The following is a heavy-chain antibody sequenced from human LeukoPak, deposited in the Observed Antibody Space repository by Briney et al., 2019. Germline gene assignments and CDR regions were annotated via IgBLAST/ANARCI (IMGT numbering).Heavy chain of an antibody. Sequence: SVKVSCKASGGTFSSYAISWVRQAPGQGLEWMGRIIPILGIANYAQKFQGRVTITAGKSTSTAYMELSSLRSEDTAVYYCARDPGFGAPFGYWGQGTLVTVSS. V-gene: IGHV1-69*04. J-gene: IGHJ4*02. D-gene: IGHD3-10*01. CDR3: ARDPGFGAPFGY. CDR2: IIPILGIA. CDR1: GGTFSSYA.